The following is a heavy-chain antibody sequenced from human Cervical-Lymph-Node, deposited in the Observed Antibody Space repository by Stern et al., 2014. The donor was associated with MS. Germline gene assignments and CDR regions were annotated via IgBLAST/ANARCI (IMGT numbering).Heavy chain of an antibody. J-gene: IGHJ4*02. V-gene: IGHV1-18*01. CDR3: ARDKMHAFDY. D-gene: IGHD2-8*01. CDR2: ISSDSGTT. CDR1: GYTFTSYG. Sequence: QVQLVQSGTEVKKPGASLIVSCKASGYTFTSYGISWVRQAHGQGLEWVGWISSDSGTTKYAQNLRDRITLTRDPSTGTAYMELRTLRSEDTAVYYCARDKMHAFDYWGQGTLVSVSS.